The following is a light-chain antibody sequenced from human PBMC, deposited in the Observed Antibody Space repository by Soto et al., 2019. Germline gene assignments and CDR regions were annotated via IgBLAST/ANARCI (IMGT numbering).Light chain of an antibody. CDR2: LNSDGSH. CDR3: QTWGTGIQV. V-gene: IGLV4-69*01. Sequence: QPVLTQSPSASASLGASVKLTCTLSSGHSSYAIAWHQQQPEKGPRYLMTLNSDGSHSKGDGIPDRFSGSSSGAERYLTISILQSEDEADYYCQTWGTGIQVFGGGTKVTVL. CDR1: SGHSSYA. J-gene: IGLJ2*01.